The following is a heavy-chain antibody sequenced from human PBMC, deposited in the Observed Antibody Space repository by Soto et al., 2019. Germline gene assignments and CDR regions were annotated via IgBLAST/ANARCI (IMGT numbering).Heavy chain of an antibody. CDR2: FNPILSFS. D-gene: IGHD3-10*01. Sequence: QVQLVQSGAEVKKPGSSVKVSCKASGDTFNFYTITWVRQAPGLGLEWMGRFNPILSFSNSALKFQGRVTLTADKSTSTVYLVLSSLRSEDTAIYYCATRFGSGSRAFDYWGQGALVTVSS. CDR1: GDTFNFYT. V-gene: IGHV1-69*02. J-gene: IGHJ4*02. CDR3: ATRFGSGSRAFDY.